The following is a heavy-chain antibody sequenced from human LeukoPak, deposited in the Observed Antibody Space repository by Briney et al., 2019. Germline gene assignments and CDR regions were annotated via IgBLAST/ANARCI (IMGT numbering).Heavy chain of an antibody. D-gene: IGHD6-19*01. CDR3: ARVAGWHWFDP. CDR1: GFTFSSYD. J-gene: IGHJ5*02. CDR2: IRPSGDNT. Sequence: AGGSLRLSCAASGFTFSSYDMTWVRQAPGRGLEWVSSIRPSGDNTYYGDSVKGRFTISRDNSKNTVYLQMNNMRVDDTAAYYCARVAGWHWFDPWGQGTLVTVSS. V-gene: IGHV3-23*01.